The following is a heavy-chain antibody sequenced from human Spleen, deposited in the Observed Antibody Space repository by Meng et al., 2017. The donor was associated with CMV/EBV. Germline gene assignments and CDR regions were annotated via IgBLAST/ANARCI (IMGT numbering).Heavy chain of an antibody. CDR2: INHSGST. V-gene: IGHV4-34*01. CDR1: GGPLSGYY. CDR3: ARDYSSSSKGMDV. Sequence: SETLSLTCAVYGGPLSGYYWSWIRQPPGKGLEWIGEINHSGSTNYNPSLKSRVTISGDTSKNQFSLSLSSVTAADTAVYYCARDYSSSSKGMDVWGQGTTVTSP. J-gene: IGHJ6*02. D-gene: IGHD6-6*01.